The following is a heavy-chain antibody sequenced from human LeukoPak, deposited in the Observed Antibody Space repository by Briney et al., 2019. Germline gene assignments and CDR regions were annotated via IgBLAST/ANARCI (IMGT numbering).Heavy chain of an antibody. CDR3: AKGYYDSSL. J-gene: IGHJ4*02. CDR1: GFTFSSYG. V-gene: IGHV3-30*18. CDR2: ISYDGSNK. D-gene: IGHD3-22*01. Sequence: GGSLRLSCAASGFTFSSYGMHWVRQAPGKGLEWVAVISYDGSNKYYADSVKGRFTISRDNSKNTLYLQMNSLRAEDTAVYYCAKGYYDSSLWGRGTLVTVSS.